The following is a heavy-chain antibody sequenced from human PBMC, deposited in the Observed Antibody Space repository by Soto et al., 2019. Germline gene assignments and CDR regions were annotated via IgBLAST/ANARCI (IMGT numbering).Heavy chain of an antibody. CDR2: ISSSSSYI. J-gene: IGHJ4*02. D-gene: IGHD1-26*01. V-gene: IGHV3-21*01. CDR3: ARVIVGASSGYFGY. CDR1: GFTFSSYS. Sequence: GRSLRLSCAASGFTFSSYSMNWVRQAPGHGLEWVSSISSSSSYIYYADSVKGRFTISRDNAKNSLYLQMNSLRDEDTAVYYCARVIVGASSGYFGYWGQGTLVTVSS.